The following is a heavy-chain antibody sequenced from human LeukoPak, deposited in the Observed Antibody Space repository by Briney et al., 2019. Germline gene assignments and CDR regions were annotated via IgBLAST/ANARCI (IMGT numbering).Heavy chain of an antibody. Sequence: SETLSLTCTVSGGSISSYYWSWIRQPPGKGLEWIGYIYYSGSTNYNPSLKSRVTISVDTSKNQFSLKLSSVTAADTAVYYCVRLNDFWSGYFRYFDYWGQGTLVTVSS. CDR2: IYYSGST. V-gene: IGHV4-59*01. CDR3: VRLNDFWSGYFRYFDY. D-gene: IGHD3-3*01. J-gene: IGHJ4*02. CDR1: GGSISSYY.